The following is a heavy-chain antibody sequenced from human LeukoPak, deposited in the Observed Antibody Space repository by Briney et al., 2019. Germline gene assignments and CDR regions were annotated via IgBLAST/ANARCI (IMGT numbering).Heavy chain of an antibody. CDR1: GGSISSYY. CDR2: IYYSGST. J-gene: IGHJ6*03. CDR3: ARAIAAAAYYYYMDV. D-gene: IGHD6-13*01. V-gene: IGHV4-59*01. Sequence: PSETLSLTCTVSGGSISSYYWSWIRQPPGKGLEWIGYIYYSGSTNYNPSLKSRVTISADTSKNQFSLKLSSVTAADTAVYYCARAIAAAAYYYYMDVWGKGTTVTVSS.